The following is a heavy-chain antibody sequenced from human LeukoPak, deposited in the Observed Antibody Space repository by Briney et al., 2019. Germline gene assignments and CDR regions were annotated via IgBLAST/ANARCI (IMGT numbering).Heavy chain of an antibody. V-gene: IGHV1-69*01. J-gene: IGHJ6*02. D-gene: IGHD2-2*01. Sequence: VXVSCKASXXXXXXXXXSWVXXAPGXXXXXXXXXXXIXGTXNYAQKFQGRVTITADESTSTAYMELSSLRSEDTAVYYCASPMGDIVVVPAAPYYYYYGMDVWGQGTTVTVSS. CDR2: XXXIXGTX. CDR3: ASPMGDIVVVPAAPYYYYYGMDV. CDR1: XXXXXXXX.